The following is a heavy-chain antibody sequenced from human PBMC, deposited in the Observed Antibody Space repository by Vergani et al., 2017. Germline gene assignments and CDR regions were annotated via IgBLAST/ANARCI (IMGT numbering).Heavy chain of an antibody. CDR3: AIERCYYVARNSPYYFDY. D-gene: IGHD3-22*01. Sequence: EVQLLESGGGLVQPGGSLRLSCAASGFTFSSYAMSWVRQAPGKGLEWVSAISGSGGSTYYADSVKGRFTISRDNSKNTLYLQMNSLRAEDTAVFYCAIERCYYVARNSPYYFDYWGQGTLVTVSS. J-gene: IGHJ4*02. CDR1: GFTFSSYA. CDR2: ISGSGGST. V-gene: IGHV3-23*01.